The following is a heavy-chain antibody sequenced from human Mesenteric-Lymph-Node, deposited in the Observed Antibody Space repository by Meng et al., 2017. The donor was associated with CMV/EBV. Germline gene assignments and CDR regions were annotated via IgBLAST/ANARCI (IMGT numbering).Heavy chain of an antibody. CDR1: GGSFSSYP. CDR3: GRDNWGSIDY. CDR2: MSYSGST. D-gene: IGHD7-27*01. Sequence: QVQLQQSGPGLVKPSETLSLTCTVSGGSFSSYPWSWIRQPPGKGLEWVGYMSYSGSTNYNPSLKSRITMSLDTSKNQLSLELSSVTAADTAVYYCGRDNWGSIDYWGQGTLVTVSS. V-gene: IGHV4-59*13. J-gene: IGHJ4*02.